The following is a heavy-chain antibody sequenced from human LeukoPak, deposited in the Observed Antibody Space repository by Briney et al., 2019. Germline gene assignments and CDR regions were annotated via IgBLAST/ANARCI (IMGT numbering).Heavy chain of an antibody. D-gene: IGHD2-15*01. CDR2: ISNGKT. CDR3: VREAGYCAPVCVKTNWFDP. Sequence: GGSLRLSCAASGFPFSSHAVSWVRQPPGKGLEWVAAISNGKTYYADSVRGRFAISRDDSTNTVYLHMNSLRDEDTALYHCVREAGYCAPVCVKTNWFDPWGQGTLVTVSS. V-gene: IGHV3-23*01. CDR1: GFPFSSHA. J-gene: IGHJ5*02.